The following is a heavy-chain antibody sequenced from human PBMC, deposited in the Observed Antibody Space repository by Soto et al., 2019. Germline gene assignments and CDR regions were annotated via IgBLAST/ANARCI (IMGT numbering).Heavy chain of an antibody. CDR3: ARSAPVGLGYDFWSGYYKDYYYGMDV. J-gene: IGHJ6*02. CDR2: INAGNGNT. D-gene: IGHD3-3*01. CDR1: GYTFTSYA. V-gene: IGHV1-3*01. Sequence: ASVKVSCKASGYTFTSYAMHWVRQAPGQRLEWMGWINAGNGNTKYSQKFQGRVTITRDTSASTAYMELSSLRSEDTAVYYCARSAPVGLGYDFWSGYYKDYYYGMDVWGQGTTVTVSS.